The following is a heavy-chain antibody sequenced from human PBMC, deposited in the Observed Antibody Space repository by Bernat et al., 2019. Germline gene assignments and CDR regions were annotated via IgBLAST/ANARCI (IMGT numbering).Heavy chain of an antibody. CDR1: GFTVSTDY. V-gene: IGHV3-66*02. Sequence: EVQLVESGGDLVQPGGSLRLSCAVSGFTVSTDYLSWVRQAPGKGLECVSVIYTSRSTYYADYVKGRLTISRDNSKNTLDLQMNSLRGEDTAIYYCARDTSGGGDAFDIWGEGTLVTVSS. CDR3: ARDTSGGGDAFDI. CDR2: IYTSRST. D-gene: IGHD1-1*01. J-gene: IGHJ3*02.